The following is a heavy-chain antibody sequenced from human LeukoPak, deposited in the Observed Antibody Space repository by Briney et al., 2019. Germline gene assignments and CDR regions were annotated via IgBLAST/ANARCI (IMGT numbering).Heavy chain of an antibody. D-gene: IGHD6-13*01. CDR3: ARGVAAAGIVYYGMDV. CDR2: IYYSGST. CDR1: GGSISSYY. J-gene: IGHJ6*02. Sequence: SETLSLTCTVSGGSISSYYWSWIRQPPGKGLEWIGYIYYSGSTDYNPSLKSRVTISVDTSKNQFSLKLSSVTAADTAVYYCARGVAAAGIVYYGMDVWGQGTTVTVSS. V-gene: IGHV4-59*12.